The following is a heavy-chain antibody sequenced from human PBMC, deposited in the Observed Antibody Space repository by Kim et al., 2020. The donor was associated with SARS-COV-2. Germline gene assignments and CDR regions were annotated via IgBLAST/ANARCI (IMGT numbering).Heavy chain of an antibody. CDR1: GYTFTGYY. D-gene: IGHD6-13*01. CDR3: ARVLEGPSIAAAHRYAYYYYGMDV. V-gene: IGHV1-2*02. CDR2: INPNSGGT. Sequence: ASVKVSCKASGYTFTGYYMHWVRQAPGQGLEWMGWINPNSGGTNYAQKFQGRVTMTRDTSISTAYMELSRLRSDDTAVYYCARVLEGPSIAAAHRYAYYYYGMDVWGQGTTVPVSS. J-gene: IGHJ6*02.